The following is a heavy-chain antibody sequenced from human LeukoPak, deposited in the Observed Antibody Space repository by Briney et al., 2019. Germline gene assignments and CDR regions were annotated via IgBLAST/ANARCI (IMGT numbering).Heavy chain of an antibody. J-gene: IGHJ5*02. Sequence: TPSETLSLTCTVSGGSISSSSYYWGWIRQPPGKGLEWIGSIYYSGSTYYNPSLKSRVTISVDTSKNQFSLKLSSVTAADTAVYYCARQRQELWLVRRWFDPWGQGTLVTVSS. V-gene: IGHV4-39*01. CDR3: ARQRQELWLVRRWFDP. CDR1: GGSISSSSYY. D-gene: IGHD6-19*01. CDR2: IYYSGST.